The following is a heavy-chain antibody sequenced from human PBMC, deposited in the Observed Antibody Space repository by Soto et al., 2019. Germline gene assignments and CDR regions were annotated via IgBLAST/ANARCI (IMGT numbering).Heavy chain of an antibody. CDR1: GFAFRSYG. CDR3: ANGIDGWYYAQLDY. Sequence: QVQLVESGGGVVQPGRSLRLSCAASGFAFRSYGIHWVRQAPGKGLEWVAVISFDGSTKYYADSVKGRFTISRDNSKNPLYLQMNSLTHEDTAVYYCANGIDGWYYAQLDYWGQGTRVTVSS. V-gene: IGHV3-30*18. J-gene: IGHJ4*02. CDR2: ISFDGSTK. D-gene: IGHD6-19*01.